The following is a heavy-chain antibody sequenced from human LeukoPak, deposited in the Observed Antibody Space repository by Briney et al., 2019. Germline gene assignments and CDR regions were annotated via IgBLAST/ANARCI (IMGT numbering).Heavy chain of an antibody. CDR2: ISGSGGST. D-gene: IGHD2-2*01. CDR3: AKVVVPAGHRWLVPYYFDY. Sequence: GGSLRLSCAASGFTFSSYAMSWVRQAPGKGLEWVSAISGSGGSTYYADSVKGRFTIPRDNSKNTLYLQMNSLRAEDTAVYYCAKVVVPAGHRWLVPYYFDYWGQGTLVTVSS. J-gene: IGHJ4*02. CDR1: GFTFSSYA. V-gene: IGHV3-23*01.